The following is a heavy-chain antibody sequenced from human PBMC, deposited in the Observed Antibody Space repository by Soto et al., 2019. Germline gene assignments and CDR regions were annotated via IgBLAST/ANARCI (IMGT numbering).Heavy chain of an antibody. D-gene: IGHD1-26*01. CDR2: INHLETT. Sequence: PSKTLSLTCTVSGASITFGGYSWIWIRQTPGKGLEWIGYINHLETTFYNPSFESRLTLSIDRAKNQFSLKLHSMSAADRAVYFCARGGGSDSFDYWGQGILVTVSS. J-gene: IGHJ4*02. V-gene: IGHV4-30-2*01. CDR1: GASITFGGYS. CDR3: ARGGGSDSFDY.